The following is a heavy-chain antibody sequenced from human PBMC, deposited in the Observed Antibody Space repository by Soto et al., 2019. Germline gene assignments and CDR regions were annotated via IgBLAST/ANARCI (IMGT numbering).Heavy chain of an antibody. V-gene: IGHV3-23*01. J-gene: IGHJ4*02. Sequence: GGSLRLSCAASGFTFSSYSMVWVRQGPGKGLEWVAVVSIGGSTHYADSVRGRFTISRDNSKNTLSLQMNSLTAEDTAVYFCAKRRGAGGHFDYWGQGALVTVSS. D-gene: IGHD2-15*01. CDR3: AKRRGAGGHFDY. CDR2: VSIGGST. CDR1: GFTFSSYS.